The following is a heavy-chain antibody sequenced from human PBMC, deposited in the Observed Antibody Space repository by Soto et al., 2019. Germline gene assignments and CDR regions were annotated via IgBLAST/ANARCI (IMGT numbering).Heavy chain of an antibody. D-gene: IGHD6-6*01. CDR3: ARNSLIVARPSLYGMDV. CDR1: GGTFSSYA. Sequence: QVQLVQSGAEVKKPGSSVKVSCKASGGTFSSYAISWVRQAPGQGLEWMGGIIPIFGTANYAQKFQGRVTITADESTSTAYMELSSLRSEDTAVYYCARNSLIVARPSLYGMDVWGQGTTVTVSS. V-gene: IGHV1-69*01. CDR2: IIPIFGTA. J-gene: IGHJ6*02.